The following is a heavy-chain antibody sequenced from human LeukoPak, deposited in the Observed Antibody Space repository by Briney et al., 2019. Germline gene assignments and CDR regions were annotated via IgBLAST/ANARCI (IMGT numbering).Heavy chain of an antibody. J-gene: IGHJ4*02. CDR3: THGDCPLTY. V-gene: IGHV3-66*01. CDR2: IYANGDT. D-gene: IGHD2-21*02. CDR1: GLTVNNNY. Sequence: GGSLRLSCAASGLTVNNNYWHWVRQAPGQGLEWVSIIYANGDTLYTASVRGRFTFSRDSSKNTLYLQMNSLRAEDTAVYYCTHGDCPLTYWGQGTLVTVSS.